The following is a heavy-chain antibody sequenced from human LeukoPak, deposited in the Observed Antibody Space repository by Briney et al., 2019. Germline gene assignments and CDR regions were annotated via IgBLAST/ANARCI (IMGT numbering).Heavy chain of an antibody. D-gene: IGHD2-2*01. CDR1: GYTFTSYA. CDR2: INAGNGNT. V-gene: IGHV1-3*01. Sequence: ASVKVSCKASGYTFTSYAMHWVRQAPGQRLEWMGWINAGNGNTKYSQKFQGRVTITRDTSASTAYMELSSLRSEDTAVYYCASNRGYCSSTSCPQYDDFDIWGQGTMVTVSS. CDR3: ASNRGYCSSTSCPQYDDFDI. J-gene: IGHJ3*02.